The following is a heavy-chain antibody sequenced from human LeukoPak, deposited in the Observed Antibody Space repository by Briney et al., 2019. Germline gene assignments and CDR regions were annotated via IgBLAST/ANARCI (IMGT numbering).Heavy chain of an antibody. J-gene: IGHJ4*02. CDR2: ICGSGGCT. CDR1: GFTFNTYA. Sequence: PGGSLRLSCAASGFTFNTYAIYWVRQAPGKGLEWVSGICGSGGCTYYADSVKGRFTISRDNSKNTVYLQMNSLTDDDTAVYYCAKTTVGYSSGRYPGWPADCWGQGTLVTVSP. CDR3: AKTTVGYSSGRYPGWPADC. D-gene: IGHD6-19*01. V-gene: IGHV3-23*01.